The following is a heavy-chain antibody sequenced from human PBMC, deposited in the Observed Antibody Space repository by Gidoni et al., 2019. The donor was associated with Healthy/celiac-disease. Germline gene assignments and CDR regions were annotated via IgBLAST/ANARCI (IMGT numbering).Heavy chain of an antibody. CDR3: AKDGYCSGGSCYDRYFDY. D-gene: IGHD2-15*01. V-gene: IGHV3-23*04. CDR2: ISGSGGST. CDR1: GFTFSSYA. J-gene: IGHJ4*02. Sequence: EVQLVESGVGLVQSGGSLRLSCAASGFTFSSYARSGVRQAPGKGLEWVSAISGSGGSTYYADSVKGRFTIARDNSKNTLYRQRNSLRAEDTAVYYCAKDGYCSGGSCYDRYFDYWGQGTLVTVSS.